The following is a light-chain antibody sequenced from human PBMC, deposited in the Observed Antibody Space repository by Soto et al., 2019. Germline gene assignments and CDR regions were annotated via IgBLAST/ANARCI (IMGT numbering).Light chain of an antibody. CDR2: AAY. J-gene: IGKJ1*01. Sequence: IQLTQSPSSLSASVGDIVTITFRASQVISNYLGWYQQKPGKAPKLLIYAAYTLQSGVPSRFSGSGSGTEFTLTISSLQPEDFAAYYCQQGYDMPWTFGQGTKVDIK. CDR1: QVISNY. V-gene: IGKV1-9*01. CDR3: QQGYDMPWT.